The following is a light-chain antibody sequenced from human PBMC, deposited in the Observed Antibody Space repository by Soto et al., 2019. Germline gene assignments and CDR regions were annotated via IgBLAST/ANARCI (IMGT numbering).Light chain of an antibody. CDR1: QSISSN. CDR3: QQYTNWPS. Sequence: EILMTQSPATLSVSPGKRATLSCRASQSISSNLAWYQQKPGQPPRLLIYAASTRATGIPARFSGSWSGTEFTLTISSLQSEDFAVYYCQQYTNWPSFGQGTRLEIE. V-gene: IGKV3-15*01. J-gene: IGKJ5*01. CDR2: AAS.